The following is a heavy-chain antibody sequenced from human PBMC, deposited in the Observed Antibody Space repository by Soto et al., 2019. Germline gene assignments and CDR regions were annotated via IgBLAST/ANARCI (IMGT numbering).Heavy chain of an antibody. CDR2: INPNSGGT. J-gene: IGHJ6*02. CDR3: ARGVELRFQFYYYYGMDV. CDR1: GYTFTGYY. Sequence: QVQLVQSGAEVKKPGASVKVSCKASGYTFTGYYMHWVRQAPGQGLEWMGWINPNSGGTNYAQKFQGRVTMTRDTSISTAYMELSRLRSDDTAVYYCARGVELRFQFYYYYGMDVWGQGTTVTVSS. D-gene: IGHD5-12*01. V-gene: IGHV1-2*02.